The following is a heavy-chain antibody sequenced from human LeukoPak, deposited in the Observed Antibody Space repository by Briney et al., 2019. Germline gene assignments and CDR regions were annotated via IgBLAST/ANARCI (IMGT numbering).Heavy chain of an antibody. J-gene: IGHJ4*02. CDR1: GFTFSSYS. D-gene: IGHD6-19*01. CDR2: ISSSSSYI. Sequence: GGSLRLSCAASGFTFSSYSMNWVRQAPGKGLEWVSSISSSSSYIYYADSVKGRFTISRDNAKNSLYLQMNSLRAEDTAVYYCARETYSSGPADYWGQGTLVTVSS. V-gene: IGHV3-21*01. CDR3: ARETYSSGPADY.